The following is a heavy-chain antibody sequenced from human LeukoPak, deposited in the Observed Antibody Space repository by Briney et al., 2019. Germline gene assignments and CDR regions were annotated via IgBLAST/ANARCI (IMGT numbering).Heavy chain of an antibody. CDR3: ARTYCSGGSCHFDY. Sequence: PSETLSLTCTVSGGSISSYYWSWIRQPPGKGLEWTGYIYYSGSTNYNPSLKSRVTISVDTSKNQFSLKLSSVTAADTAVYYCARTYCSGGSCHFDYWGQGTLVTVSS. CDR2: IYYSGST. D-gene: IGHD2-15*01. J-gene: IGHJ4*02. CDR1: GGSISSYY. V-gene: IGHV4-59*01.